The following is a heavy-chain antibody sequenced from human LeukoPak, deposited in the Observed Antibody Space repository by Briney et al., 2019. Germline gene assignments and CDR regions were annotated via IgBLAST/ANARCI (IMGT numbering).Heavy chain of an antibody. J-gene: IGHJ5*02. V-gene: IGHV3-7*01. CDR1: GFTFSSYW. D-gene: IGHD2-2*02. CDR2: IKQDGSEK. Sequence: PGGSLRLSCAASGFTFSSYWMSWVRQAPGKGLEWVANIKQDGSEKYYVDSVKGRFTISRDNAKNSLYLQMNSLRAEDTAVYYCARILGYCSSTSCYILWFDPGGQGTLVTVSS. CDR3: ARILGYCSSTSCYILWFDP.